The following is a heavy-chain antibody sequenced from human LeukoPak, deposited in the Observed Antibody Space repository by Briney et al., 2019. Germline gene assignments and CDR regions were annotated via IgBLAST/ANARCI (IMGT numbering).Heavy chain of an antibody. CDR3: TRVILKAFAY. V-gene: IGHV3-30*02. CDR1: GFTFSSYG. CDR2: IRYDGSNK. D-gene: IGHD3-16*01. Sequence: PGGSLRLSCAASGFTFSSYGMHWVRQAPGKGLEWVAFIRYDGSNKYYADSVKGRFTISRDNSKNTLYLQMNSLRAEDTAVYYCTRVILKAFAYWGQGTLVTVSS. J-gene: IGHJ4*02.